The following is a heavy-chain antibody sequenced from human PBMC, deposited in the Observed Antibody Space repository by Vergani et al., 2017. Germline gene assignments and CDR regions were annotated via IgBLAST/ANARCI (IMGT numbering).Heavy chain of an antibody. J-gene: IGHJ5*02. CDR1: GASIRSSNYY. Sequence: QLQLQESGPGLVKPSATLSLTCSVSGASIRSSNYYWGWIRQPPGKGLEWIASIYYSWSTYYNPSLKSRVTISVDTSNNQFSLKLSSVTAADTAVYFCARHSTVEWLVKLGWIDPWGQGILVTVSS. D-gene: IGHD6-19*01. CDR3: ARHSTVEWLVKLGWIDP. V-gene: IGHV4-39*01. CDR2: IYYSWST.